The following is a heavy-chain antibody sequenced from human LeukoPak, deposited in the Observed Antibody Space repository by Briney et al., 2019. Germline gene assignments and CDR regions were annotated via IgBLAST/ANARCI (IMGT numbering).Heavy chain of an antibody. D-gene: IGHD3-10*01. CDR3: ARFPAYYGSGSFYYFDY. CDR2: ISISGSII. CDR1: GFTFSSYS. V-gene: IGHV3-48*04. J-gene: IGHJ4*02. Sequence: AGGSLRLSCAASGFTFSSYSMNWVRQAPGKGLEWVSYISISGSIIYYADSVKGRFTISRDNAKNSLYLQMNSLRVEDTAVYYCARFPAYYGSGSFYYFDYWGQGTLVTVSS.